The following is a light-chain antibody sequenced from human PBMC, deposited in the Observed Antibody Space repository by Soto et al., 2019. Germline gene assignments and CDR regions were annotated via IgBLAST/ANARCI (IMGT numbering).Light chain of an antibody. V-gene: IGLV2-14*03. CDR3: ISYTTISTYV. Sequence: QSVLTQPASVSGSHGQSIAISCTGTSSDVGSYNYVSWYQHHPGKAPKVMIYDVSSRPSGVSNRFSGSKSGNTASLTISGLQAEDEADYYCISYTTISTYVFGTGTKVTVL. CDR1: SSDVGSYNY. CDR2: DVS. J-gene: IGLJ1*01.